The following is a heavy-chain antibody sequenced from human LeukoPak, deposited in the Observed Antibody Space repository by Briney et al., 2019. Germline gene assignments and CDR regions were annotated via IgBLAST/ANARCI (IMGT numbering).Heavy chain of an antibody. CDR1: GYTFTSYA. J-gene: IGHJ3*02. V-gene: IGHV7-4-1*02. D-gene: IGHD5-18*01. CDR3: ARGPLPYSYGALDAFDI. CDR2: INTNTGNP. Sequence: GASVKVSCKASGYTFTSYAMNWVRQAPGQGLEWMGWINTNTGNPTYAQGFTGRFVFSLDTSVSTAYLQISSLKAEDTAVYYCARGPLPYSYGALDAFDIWGQGTMVTVSS.